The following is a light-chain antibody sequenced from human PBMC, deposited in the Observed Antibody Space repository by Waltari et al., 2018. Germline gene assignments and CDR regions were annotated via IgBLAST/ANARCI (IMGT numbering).Light chain of an antibody. CDR1: QSVNSIA. J-gene: IGKJ4*01. CDR3: QHYDGSVVT. Sequence: DIVLTQSPGTLSLSPGDRATLSCRASQSVNSIAFTWYQQRPGQAPRLLIYGTSSRATDIPDRFSGSGSGTDFTLTISRLEPEDFAVYFCQHYDGSVVTFGGGTKVEI. CDR2: GTS. V-gene: IGKV3-20*01.